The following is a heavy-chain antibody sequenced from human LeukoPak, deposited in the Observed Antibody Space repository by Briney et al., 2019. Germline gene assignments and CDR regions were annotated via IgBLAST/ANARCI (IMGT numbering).Heavy chain of an antibody. CDR1: GGSISSGDYY. Sequence: PSETLSLTCTVSGGSISSGDYYWTWIRQPPGKGLEWIGYIYYSGSTYYNPSLKSRITISVDMSKNQFSLELSSVTAADTAVYYCARNRNGGQLVWDYWGQGTLVTVSS. D-gene: IGHD6-13*01. J-gene: IGHJ4*02. CDR2: IYYSGST. V-gene: IGHV4-30-4*01. CDR3: ARNRNGGQLVWDY.